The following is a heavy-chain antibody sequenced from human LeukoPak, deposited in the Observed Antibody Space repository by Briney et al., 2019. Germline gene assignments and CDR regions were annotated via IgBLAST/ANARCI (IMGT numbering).Heavy chain of an antibody. CDR1: GFPLSTYD. V-gene: IGHV3-21*06. Sequence: GGSLRLSFAASGFPLSTYDMHWVRPAPGKGLEWVSSISSSSSNIYDPDSMKGRFTLSRDNTKNSLYLQMNSLRDEDTAVYYCAELGITMIGGVWGKGTTVTISS. CDR2: ISSSSSNI. D-gene: IGHD3-10*02. CDR3: AELGITMIGGV. J-gene: IGHJ6*04.